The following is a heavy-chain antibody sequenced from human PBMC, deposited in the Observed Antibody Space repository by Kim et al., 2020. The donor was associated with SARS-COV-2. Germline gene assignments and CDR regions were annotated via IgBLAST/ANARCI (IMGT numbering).Heavy chain of an antibody. CDR2: IYYSGST. J-gene: IGHJ4*02. CDR3: ARLLLRANPDY. Sequence: SETLSLTCTVSGGSISSSSYYWGWIRQPPGKGLEWIGSIYYSGSTYYNPSLKSRVTISVDTSKNQFSLKLSSVTAADTAVYYCARLLLRANPDYWGQGTLVTVSS. V-gene: IGHV4-39*01. CDR1: GGSISSSSYY. D-gene: IGHD4-17*01.